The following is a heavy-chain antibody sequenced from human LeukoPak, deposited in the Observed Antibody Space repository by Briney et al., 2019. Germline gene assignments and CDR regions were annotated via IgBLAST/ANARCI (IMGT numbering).Heavy chain of an antibody. V-gene: IGHV4-38-2*02. D-gene: IGHD2-2*01. Sequence: PSETLSLTCAVSGYSISSGYYWGWIRQPPGKGLEWIGSIYHSGSTYYNPSLKSRVTISVDTSKNQFSLKPSSVTAADTAVYYCAREAYCSSTSCYGNGDVWGKGTTVTVSS. CDR3: AREAYCSSTSCYGNGDV. CDR2: IYHSGST. CDR1: GYSISSGYY. J-gene: IGHJ6*04.